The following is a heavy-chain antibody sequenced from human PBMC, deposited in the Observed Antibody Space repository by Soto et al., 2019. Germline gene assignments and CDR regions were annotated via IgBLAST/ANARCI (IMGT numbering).Heavy chain of an antibody. CDR3: ARRTYSSSWHEYYFDY. CDR2: IGTAGDT. CDR1: GFTFSSYD. Sequence: LRLSCAASGFTFSSYDMHWVRQATGKGLEWVSAIGTAGDTYYPGSVKGRFTISRENAKNSLYLQMNSLRAGDTAVYYCARRTYSSSWHEYYFDYWGQGXLVTVYS. D-gene: IGHD6-13*01. V-gene: IGHV3-13*01. J-gene: IGHJ4*02.